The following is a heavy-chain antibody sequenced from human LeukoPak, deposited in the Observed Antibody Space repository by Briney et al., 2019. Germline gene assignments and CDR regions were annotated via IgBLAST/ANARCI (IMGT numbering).Heavy chain of an antibody. D-gene: IGHD4-11*01. V-gene: IGHV3-30*18. Sequence: GRSLRLSCAASGFTFNSFGMHWVRQAPGKGLEWVAVISFDGSKKYFADSVKGRFSISRDNSKNTVDLQMNSLRAEDTAVYYCAKDFHTVTTFDYWGQGTLVTVSS. J-gene: IGHJ4*02. CDR2: ISFDGSKK. CDR3: AKDFHTVTTFDY. CDR1: GFTFNSFG.